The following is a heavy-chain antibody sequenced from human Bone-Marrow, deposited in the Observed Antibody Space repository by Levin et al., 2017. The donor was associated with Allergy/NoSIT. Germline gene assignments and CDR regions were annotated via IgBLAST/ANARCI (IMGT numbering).Heavy chain of an antibody. D-gene: IGHD1-14*01. CDR1: GGSISSSNW. CDR2: IYHSGST. V-gene: IGHV4-4*02. CDR3: ARLATPRRPPFDY. J-gene: IGHJ4*02. Sequence: SETLSLTCAVSGGSISSSNWWSWVRQPPGKGLEWIGEIYHSGSTNYNPSLKSRVTISVDKSKNQFSLKLSSVTAADTAVYYCARLATPRRPPFDYWGQGTLVTVSS.